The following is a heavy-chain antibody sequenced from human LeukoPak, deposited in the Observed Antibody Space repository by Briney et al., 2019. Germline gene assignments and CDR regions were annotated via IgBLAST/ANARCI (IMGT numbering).Heavy chain of an antibody. CDR3: VRDWGYDSSGYWQKYFDT. Sequence: GGFLRLSCATSGFTFSTFWMHWVRQAPGKGLVWVSRINHDGSSTNYADSVKGRFTISRDNAKNTLYLQMNSLRAEDTAVYYCVRDWGYDSSGYWQKYFDTWGQGTLVTVSS. V-gene: IGHV3-74*01. CDR2: INHDGSST. CDR1: GFTFSTFW. D-gene: IGHD3-22*01. J-gene: IGHJ4*02.